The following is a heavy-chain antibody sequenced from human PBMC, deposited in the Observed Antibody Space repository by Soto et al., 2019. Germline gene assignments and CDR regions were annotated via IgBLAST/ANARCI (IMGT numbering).Heavy chain of an antibody. CDR3: ARERILSTPYFDY. D-gene: IGHD5-12*01. V-gene: IGHV3-7*01. Sequence: GGSLRLSCAASGFTFSSFWMRWVRQAPGKGLEWVASIKEDGSETNYVDSVKGRFTISRDNAKNTLYLQMNSLRAEDTAVYYCARERILSTPYFDYWGQGILVTVSS. CDR2: IKEDGSET. J-gene: IGHJ4*02. CDR1: GFTFSSFW.